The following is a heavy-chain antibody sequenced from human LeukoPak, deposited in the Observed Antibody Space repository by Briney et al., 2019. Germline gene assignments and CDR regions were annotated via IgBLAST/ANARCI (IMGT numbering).Heavy chain of an antibody. CDR2: IYYSGST. J-gene: IGHJ6*04. V-gene: IGHV4-59*08. D-gene: IGHD1-14*01. CDR1: GGSISRYY. CDR3: STAEPIGMLA. Sequence: PSDTLSLICTVSGGSISRYYWSGIRQPPGKGLEWIGYIYYSGSTNYNPSLKSRVTISVDTSKNQSSLKLSSVTAADTAVYYCSTAEPIGMLARGEGKTVTLSP.